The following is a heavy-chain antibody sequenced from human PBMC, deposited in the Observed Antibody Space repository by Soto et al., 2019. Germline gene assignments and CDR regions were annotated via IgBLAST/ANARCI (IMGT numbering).Heavy chain of an antibody. CDR1: GFIFSNYG. D-gene: IGHD4-17*01. CDR3: AKETVTRHDY. Sequence: QVQMVESGGGVVQPGRSLRLSCAASGFIFSNYGMHWVRQAPGKGLEWVAVISDDGRNKYYADFVKGRFTISRDNSKNTLYFQMNSLRAEDTAVYYCAKETVTRHDYWGQGTLVIVSS. J-gene: IGHJ4*02. V-gene: IGHV3-30*18. CDR2: ISDDGRNK.